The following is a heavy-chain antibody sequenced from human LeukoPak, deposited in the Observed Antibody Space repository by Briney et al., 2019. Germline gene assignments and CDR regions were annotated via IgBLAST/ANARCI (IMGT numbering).Heavy chain of an antibody. Sequence: GGSLRLSCAASGFTFSSYAMHWVRQAPGKGLEWVAVISYDGSNKYYADSVKGRFTISRDNSKNTLYLQMNSLRAEDTAVYYCARDSTNYYGSGSYSPGRFDYWGQGTLVTVSS. CDR3: ARDSTNYYGSGSYSPGRFDY. D-gene: IGHD3-10*01. V-gene: IGHV3-30*04. CDR1: GFTFSSYA. J-gene: IGHJ4*02. CDR2: ISYDGSNK.